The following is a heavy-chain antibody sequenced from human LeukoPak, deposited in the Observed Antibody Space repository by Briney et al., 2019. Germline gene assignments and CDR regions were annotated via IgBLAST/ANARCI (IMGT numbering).Heavy chain of an antibody. CDR3: ARQDDILTGSSDY. J-gene: IGHJ4*02. CDR1: GYSFTSYW. V-gene: IGHV5-51*01. CDR2: IYPGDSDT. D-gene: IGHD3-9*01. Sequence: GESLKIPCKGSGYSFTSYWIGWVRQMPGKGLEWMGIIYPGDSDTRYSPSFQGHVTISADKSISTAYLQWSSLKASDTAMYYCARQDDILTGSSDYWGQGTLVTVSS.